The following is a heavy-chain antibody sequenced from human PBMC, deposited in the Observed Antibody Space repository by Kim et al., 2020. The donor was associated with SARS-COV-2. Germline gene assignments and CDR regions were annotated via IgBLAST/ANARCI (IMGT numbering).Heavy chain of an antibody. CDR3: AKDPRYNGRTGGGGYYTDV. CDR2: IWYDGSNR. Sequence: GGSLRLSCGASGFTFSTYGIHWVRQSPGKGPEWVAVIWYDGSNRYYAESVRGRFTISRDNSKNTVYLQMNSLRDEDTAVYYCAKDPRYNGRTGGGGYYTDVWGKGTTVTVSS. V-gene: IGHV3-33*06. J-gene: IGHJ6*03. CDR1: GFTFSTYG. D-gene: IGHD1-1*01.